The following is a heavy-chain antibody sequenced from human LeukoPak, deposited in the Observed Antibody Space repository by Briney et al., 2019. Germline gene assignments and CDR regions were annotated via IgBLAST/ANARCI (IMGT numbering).Heavy chain of an antibody. CDR1: GFTFSSYS. CDR3: ARDPQTYYDILTGFQWDY. D-gene: IGHD3-9*01. J-gene: IGHJ4*02. V-gene: IGHV3-21*01. CDR2: ISSSSSYI. Sequence: GGSLRLSCAASGFTFSSYSMNWVRQAPGKGLEWVSSISSSSSYIYYADSVKGRFTISRDNAKNSLYLQMNSLRAEDTAVYYCARDPQTYYDILTGFQWDYWGQGTLVTVSS.